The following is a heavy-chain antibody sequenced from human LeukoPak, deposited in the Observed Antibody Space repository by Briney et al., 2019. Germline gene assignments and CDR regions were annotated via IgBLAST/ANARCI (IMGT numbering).Heavy chain of an antibody. CDR3: ARGLWGSLGGVPAARYYYYYMDV. CDR1: GGSFSGYY. CDR2: INHSGST. J-gene: IGHJ6*03. V-gene: IGHV4-34*01. D-gene: IGHD2-2*01. Sequence: SETLSLTCAVYGGSFSGYYWSWIRQPPGKGLEWIEEINHSGSTNYNPSLKSRVTISVDTSKKQFSLKLSSVTAADTAVYYCARGLWGSLGGVPAARYYYYYMDVWGKGTTVTVSS.